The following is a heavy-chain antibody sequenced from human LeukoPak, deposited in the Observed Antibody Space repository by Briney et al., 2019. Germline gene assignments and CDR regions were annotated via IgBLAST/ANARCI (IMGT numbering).Heavy chain of an antibody. Sequence: GGSLRLSCAASGFTFSSYAMHWVRQAPGKGLEWVAVISYDGSNKYYADSVKGRFTISRDNSKNTLYLQMNSLRAEDTAVYYCARELSCSSTSCYRTYYYYGMDVWGQGTTVTVSS. CDR3: ARELSCSSTSCYRTYYYYGMDV. D-gene: IGHD2-2*01. J-gene: IGHJ6*02. CDR2: ISYDGSNK. V-gene: IGHV3-30-3*01. CDR1: GFTFSSYA.